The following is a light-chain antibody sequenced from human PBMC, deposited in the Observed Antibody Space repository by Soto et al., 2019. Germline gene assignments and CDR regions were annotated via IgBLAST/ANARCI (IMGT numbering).Light chain of an antibody. CDR3: QQNYITPLT. J-gene: IGKJ4*01. CDR2: AAS. Sequence: RLTQSPPPLSASVGDRISITCRASQPITNHLNWYKQKPGKAPILLVYAASTLETGVQSRFSGSGSGTVFTLTIDSLQPEDVATYFCQQNYITPLTVGGGTKVEI. CDR1: QPITNH. V-gene: IGKV1-39*01.